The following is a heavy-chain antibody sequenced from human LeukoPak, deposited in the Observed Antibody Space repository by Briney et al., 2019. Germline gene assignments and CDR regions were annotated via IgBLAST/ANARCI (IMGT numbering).Heavy chain of an antibody. Sequence: PGGSLRLSCTASGFTFGDYAMSWVRQAPGKGLEWVANIKQDGSEKYYVDSVKGRFTISRDNAKNSLYLQMNSLRAEDTAVYYCARDFQNAFDIWGQGTMVTVSS. CDR2: IKQDGSEK. CDR3: ARDFQNAFDI. CDR1: GFTFGDYA. J-gene: IGHJ3*02. V-gene: IGHV3-7*01.